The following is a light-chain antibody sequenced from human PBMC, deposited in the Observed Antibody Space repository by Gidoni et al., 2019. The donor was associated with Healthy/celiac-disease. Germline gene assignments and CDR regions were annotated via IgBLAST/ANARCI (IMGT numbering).Light chain of an antibody. V-gene: IGKV3-11*01. Sequence: EIVLTQSPATLSLSPGERATLSCRASQSVSSYLAWYPQKPGQAPRLLIYDASNRATGIPPRFSGSGSGTDFTLTISSLEPEDFAVYYCQQRSNWPLTFXGXTKVEIK. CDR2: DAS. CDR3: QQRSNWPLT. J-gene: IGKJ4*01. CDR1: QSVSSY.